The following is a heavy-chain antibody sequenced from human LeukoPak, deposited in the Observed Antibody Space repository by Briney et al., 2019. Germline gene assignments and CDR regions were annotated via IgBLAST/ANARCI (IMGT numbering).Heavy chain of an antibody. Sequence: GGSLRLSCAASGFTFSSYGMHWVRQAPGKGLEWVAVISYDGSNKYYADSVKGRFTIPRDNSKNTLYLQMNSLRAEDTAVYYCAKGDDFWSGYSYYYYGMDVWGQGTTVTVSS. V-gene: IGHV3-30*18. D-gene: IGHD3-3*01. CDR1: GFTFSSYG. J-gene: IGHJ6*02. CDR3: AKGDDFWSGYSYYYYGMDV. CDR2: ISYDGSNK.